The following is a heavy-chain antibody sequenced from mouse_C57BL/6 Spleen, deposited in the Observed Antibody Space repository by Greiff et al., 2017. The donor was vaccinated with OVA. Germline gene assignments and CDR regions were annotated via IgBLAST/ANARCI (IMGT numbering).Heavy chain of an antibody. D-gene: IGHD3-2*02. CDR3: ARPRDSSGYDY. J-gene: IGHJ2*01. CDR1: GYTFTSYW. Sequence: QVQLQQPGAELVKPGASVKLSCKASGYTFTSYWMQWVKQRPGQGLEWIGEIDPSDSYTNYNQKFKGKATLTVDTSSSTAYMQLSSLTSEDSAVYYCARPRDSSGYDYWGQGTTLTVSS. V-gene: IGHV1-50*01. CDR2: IDPSDSYT.